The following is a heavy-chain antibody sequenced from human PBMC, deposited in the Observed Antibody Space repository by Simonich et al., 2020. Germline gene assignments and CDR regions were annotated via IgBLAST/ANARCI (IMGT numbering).Heavy chain of an antibody. D-gene: IGHD7-27*01. V-gene: IGHV1-2*02. J-gene: IGHJ3*02. Sequence: QVQLVQSGAEVKKPGASVKVSCKASGYTFTGYYMHWVRQAPGQGLEWKGWNNPNSRGTNDAQKFQGRVTMTRDTSISTAYMERSRLRSDDTAVYYCARGPRWTGDDAFDIWGQGTMVTVSS. CDR3: ARGPRWTGDDAFDI. CDR1: GYTFTGYY. CDR2: NNPNSRGT.